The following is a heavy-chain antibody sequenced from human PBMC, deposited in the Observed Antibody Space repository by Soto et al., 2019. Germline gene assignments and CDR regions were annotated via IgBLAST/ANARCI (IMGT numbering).Heavy chain of an antibody. Sequence: QVQLVQSGAEVKKPGASVKVSCKASGYTFTSYGISWMRQAPGQGLEWMGWISAYNGNTNYAQKLQGRVTMTTDTSTSTAYMELRSMRSDDTAVYYCARGWFGELLPPPYYYGMDVWGQGTTVTVSS. J-gene: IGHJ6*02. D-gene: IGHD3-10*01. CDR3: ARGWFGELLPPPYYYGMDV. CDR1: GYTFTSYG. CDR2: ISAYNGNT. V-gene: IGHV1-18*01.